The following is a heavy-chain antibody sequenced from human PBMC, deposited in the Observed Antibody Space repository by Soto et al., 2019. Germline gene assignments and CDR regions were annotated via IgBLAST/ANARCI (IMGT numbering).Heavy chain of an antibody. J-gene: IGHJ4*02. CDR3: ARRYSGGEGDY. CDR1: GDSIKTNKW. CDR2: IYQSGRT. D-gene: IGHD2-21*01. Sequence: QVHLQESGPGLVKPSGTLSLACAVAGDSIKTNKWWSWIRQSPGKGLEWIGEIYQSGRTYYNPSLEGRVTISLDKSKNQFSPRLTSVTAADTAMYYCARRYSGGEGDYWGRGTLVIVSS. V-gene: IGHV4-4*02.